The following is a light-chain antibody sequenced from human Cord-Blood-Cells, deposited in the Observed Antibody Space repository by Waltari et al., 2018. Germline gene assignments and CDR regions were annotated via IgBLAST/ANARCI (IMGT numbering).Light chain of an antibody. Sequence: DIQMTQSPSTLSESVGDRVTISCRASQSISSWLAWYQQKPGKAPKLLIYKGSSLESGVPSRFSGSGSGTEFTLTISSLQPDDFATYYCQQYNSYSYTFGQGTKLEIK. CDR2: KGS. CDR1: QSISSW. CDR3: QQYNSYSYT. J-gene: IGKJ2*01. V-gene: IGKV1-5*03.